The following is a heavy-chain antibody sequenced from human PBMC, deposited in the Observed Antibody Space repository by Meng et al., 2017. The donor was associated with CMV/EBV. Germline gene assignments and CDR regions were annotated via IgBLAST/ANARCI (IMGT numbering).Heavy chain of an antibody. CDR1: GGSISSSSYY. CDR2: IYYSGST. J-gene: IGHJ4*02. CDR3: ARGKRYSSSWYPSFDY. Sequence: SETLSLTCTVSGGSISSSSYYWGWLRQPPGKGLEWIGYIYYSGSTYYNPSLKSRVTISVDTSKNQFSLKLSSVTAADAAVYYCARGKRYSSSWYPSFDYWGQGTLVTVSS. V-gene: IGHV4-61*05. D-gene: IGHD6-13*01.